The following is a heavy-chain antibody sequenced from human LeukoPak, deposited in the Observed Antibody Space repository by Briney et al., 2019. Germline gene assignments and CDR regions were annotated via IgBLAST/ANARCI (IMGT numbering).Heavy chain of an antibody. D-gene: IGHD3-10*01. V-gene: IGHV4-34*01. J-gene: IGHJ4*02. CDR3: AKDYYGSGS. Sequence: PSEILSLTCAVCGGSFSGYYWSWIRQPPGKGLEWIGEINHSGSTNYNPSLKSRVTISVDTSKNQFSLKLSSVTAADTAVYYCAKDYYGSGSWGQGTLVTVSS. CDR1: GGSFSGYY. CDR2: INHSGST.